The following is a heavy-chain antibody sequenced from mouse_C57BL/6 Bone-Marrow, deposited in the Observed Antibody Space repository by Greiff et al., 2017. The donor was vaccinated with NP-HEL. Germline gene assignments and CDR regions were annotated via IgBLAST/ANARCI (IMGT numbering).Heavy chain of an antibody. D-gene: IGHD1-1*01. V-gene: IGHV1-82*01. CDR2: IYPGDGDT. Sequence: QVQLKESGPELVKPGASVKISCKASGYAFSSSWMNWVKQRPGKGLEWIGRIYPGDGDTNYNGKFKGKATLTADKSSSTAYMQLSSLTSEDSAVYFCARTDYGSSEGYWGQGTTLTVSS. CDR1: GYAFSSSW. CDR3: ARTDYGSSEGY. J-gene: IGHJ2*01.